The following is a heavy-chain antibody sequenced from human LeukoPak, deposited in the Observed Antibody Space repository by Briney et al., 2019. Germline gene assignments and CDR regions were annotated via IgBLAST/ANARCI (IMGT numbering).Heavy chain of an antibody. Sequence: SETLSLTCTVSGGSISFYYWSWIRQPAGKGLEWIGYIYHSGSTYYNPSLKSRVTISVDRSKNQFSLKLSSVTAADTAVYYCARRRGYSNKEAFDYWGQGTLVTVSS. CDR3: ARRRGYSNKEAFDY. CDR1: GGSISFYY. D-gene: IGHD5-12*01. V-gene: IGHV4-59*08. CDR2: IYHSGST. J-gene: IGHJ4*02.